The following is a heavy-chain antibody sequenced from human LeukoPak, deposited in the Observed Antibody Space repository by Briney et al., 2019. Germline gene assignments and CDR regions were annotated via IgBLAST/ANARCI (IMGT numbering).Heavy chain of an antibody. V-gene: IGHV3-30-3*01. Sequence: GGPLRRSCAASGFTCSSYAMHRVRQAPGKGLEGGTVISYDGSNKDYADSVKGRITISRDNSKNTLYLQMNSLRAEDTAVYYCARDGISFGVVTERWFDPWGQGTLVTVSS. CDR3: ARDGISFGVVTERWFDP. D-gene: IGHD3-3*01. J-gene: IGHJ5*02. CDR2: ISYDGSNK. CDR1: GFTCSSYA.